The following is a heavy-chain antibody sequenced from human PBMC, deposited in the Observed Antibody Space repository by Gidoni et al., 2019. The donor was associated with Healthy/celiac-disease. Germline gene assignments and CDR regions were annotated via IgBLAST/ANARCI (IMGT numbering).Heavy chain of an antibody. J-gene: IGHJ4*02. V-gene: IGHV3-9*01. Sequence: EVQLVESGGGLVQPGRSLRLSCAASGFTFDDYAMHWVRQAPGKGLEWVSGISWNSGSIGYADSVKGRFTISRDNAKNSLYLQMNSLRAEDTALYYCAKDPHGLKYGYWGQGTLVTVSS. CDR3: AKDPHGLKYGY. D-gene: IGHD3-10*01. CDR2: ISWNSGSI. CDR1: GFTFDDYA.